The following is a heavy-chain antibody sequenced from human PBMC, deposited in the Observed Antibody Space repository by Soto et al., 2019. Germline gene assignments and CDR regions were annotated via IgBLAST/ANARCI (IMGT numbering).Heavy chain of an antibody. CDR2: IYPGDSDT. CDR3: AQGGQYQQPYQFDF. CDR1: GYSFTSYW. J-gene: IGHJ4*02. D-gene: IGHD2-2*01. Sequence: PGESLKISCKGSGYSFTSYWIGWVRQMPGKGLEWMGIIYPGDSDTRYSPSFQGQVTISADKSISTAYLQWSSLRVDVTAVYYCAQGGQYQQPYQFDFWGQGTLVTVSS. V-gene: IGHV5-51*01.